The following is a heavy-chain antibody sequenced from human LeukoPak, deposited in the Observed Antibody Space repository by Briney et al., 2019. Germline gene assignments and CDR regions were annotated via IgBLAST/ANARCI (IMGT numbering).Heavy chain of an antibody. CDR3: ARDRITMVRGTRSYMDV. D-gene: IGHD3-10*01. CDR2: ISAYNGNT. Sequence: ASVKVSCKTSGYTFTDYFIHWVRQAPGQGLECMGWISAYNGNTNYAQRFQGRGTMTTDTSTSTAYMELRSLRSDDTAVYYCARDRITMVRGTRSYMDVWGKGTTVTISS. CDR1: GYTFTDYF. V-gene: IGHV1-18*04. J-gene: IGHJ6*03.